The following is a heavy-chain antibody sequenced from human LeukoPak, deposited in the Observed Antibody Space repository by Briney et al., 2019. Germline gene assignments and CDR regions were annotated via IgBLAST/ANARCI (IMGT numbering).Heavy chain of an antibody. V-gene: IGHV3-21*01. CDR2: ISSSIYI. CDR1: GFTFSSYS. D-gene: IGHD1-26*01. Sequence: GRSLRLSCAASGFTFSSYSMNWVRQAPGKGLELVSSISSSIYIYYPDSVKGPFTISRDNAKTSLYLKMNSLRAEDTAVCYCAREKYSGNYYGASKYFDYWGQGTLVTVSS. J-gene: IGHJ4*02. CDR3: AREKYSGNYYGASKYFDY.